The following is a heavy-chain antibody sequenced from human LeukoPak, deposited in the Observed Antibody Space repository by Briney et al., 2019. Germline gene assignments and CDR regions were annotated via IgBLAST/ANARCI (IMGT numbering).Heavy chain of an antibody. CDR2: IDYSGST. V-gene: IGHV4-39*01. CDR3: ARRDYDYVWGTYRRYRPFDY. CDR1: GASISSSSHY. J-gene: IGHJ4*02. D-gene: IGHD3-16*02. Sequence: SETLSLTCTVFGASISSSSHYWGWIRQPPGKGLEWIGSIDYSGSTNYNPSLKSRVTISVDTSKNQFSLRLSSVTAADTAVYYCARRDYDYVWGTYRRYRPFDYWGQGTLVTVSS.